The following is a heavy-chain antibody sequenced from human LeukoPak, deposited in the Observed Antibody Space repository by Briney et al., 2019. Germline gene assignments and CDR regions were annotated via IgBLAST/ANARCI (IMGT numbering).Heavy chain of an antibody. V-gene: IGHV3-21*01. J-gene: IGHJ4*02. CDR2: IISSSSYI. CDR3: AREDILTGFMDY. CDR1: GFTFSSYS. Sequence: GGSLRLSCAASGFTFSSYSMNWVRQAPGKGLEWVSSIISSSSYIYYADSVKGRFTISRDNAKNSLYLQMNSLRAEDTAVYYCAREDILTGFMDYWGQGTLVTVSS. D-gene: IGHD3-9*01.